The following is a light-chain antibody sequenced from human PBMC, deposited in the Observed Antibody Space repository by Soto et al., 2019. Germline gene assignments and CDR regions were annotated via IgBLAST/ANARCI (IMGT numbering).Light chain of an antibody. CDR2: DVS. CDR1: ESIRTW. V-gene: IGKV1-5*01. J-gene: IGKJ1*01. CDR3: QQYNSYLWT. Sequence: DIQMTQSPSTLSASVGDRVTITCRASESIRTWLAWYQHKPGKAPKFLIYDVSNLKIGVPSRFSGSGSGTRFSLTISSLQPDDFATYYCQQYNSYLWTFGQGTKVDIK.